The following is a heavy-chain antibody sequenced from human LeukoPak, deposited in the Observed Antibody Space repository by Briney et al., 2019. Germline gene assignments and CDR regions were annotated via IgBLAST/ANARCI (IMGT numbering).Heavy chain of an antibody. CDR1: GFTFSSYG. Sequence: PGRSLRLSCAASGFTFSSYGMHWVRQAPGKGLEWVAVISYDGSNDYYADSVKGRFTISRDNSKNTLYLQMNSLRAEDTAVYYCARGYSGPGYYFDYWGQGTLVTVSS. J-gene: IGHJ4*02. CDR3: ARGYSGPGYYFDY. D-gene: IGHD5-12*01. CDR2: ISYDGSND. V-gene: IGHV3-30*19.